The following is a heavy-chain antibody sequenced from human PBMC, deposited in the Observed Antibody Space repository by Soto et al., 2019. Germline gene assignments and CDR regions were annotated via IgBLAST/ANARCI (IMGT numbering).Heavy chain of an antibody. D-gene: IGHD5-12*01. CDR3: ASSGPYFYGMDV. V-gene: IGHV1-3*01. J-gene: IGHJ6*02. CDR2: INAGNGNT. CDR1: GYTFTSYA. Sequence: GASVKVSCKASGYTFTSYAMHWVRQAPGQRLEWMGWINAGNGNTKYSQKFQGRVTITRDTSASTAYMELSSLRSEDTAVYYYASSGPYFYGMDVWGQGTTVTVSS.